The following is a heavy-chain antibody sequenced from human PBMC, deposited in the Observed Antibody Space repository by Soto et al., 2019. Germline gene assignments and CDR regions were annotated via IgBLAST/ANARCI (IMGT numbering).Heavy chain of an antibody. D-gene: IGHD3-3*01. J-gene: IGHJ5*02. CDR3: ARDLTYYDFWSGYLGGGPFDP. CDR2: IYYSGST. V-gene: IGHV4-31*03. Sequence: SETLSLTCTVSGGSISSGGYYWSWIRQHPGKGLEWIGYIYYSGSTYYNPSLKSRVTISVDTSKNQFSLKLSSVTAADTAVYHCARDLTYYDFWSGYLGGGPFDPWGQGT. CDR1: GGSISSGGYY.